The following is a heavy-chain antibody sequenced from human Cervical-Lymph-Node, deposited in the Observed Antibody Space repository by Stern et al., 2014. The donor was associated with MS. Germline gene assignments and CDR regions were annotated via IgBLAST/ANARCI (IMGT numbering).Heavy chain of an antibody. Sequence: VQLVQSGAEVKKPGASVKVSCMASGYSFTSYFINWVRQAPGQGLEWMGIIIPSAGNTNYAQKFQGRVVMTSDTSTGTVYMELSSLRSEDPAVYYCARDEGADYWGQGTLVTVSS. CDR2: IIPSAGNT. V-gene: IGHV1-46*01. J-gene: IGHJ4*02. CDR1: GYSFTSYF. CDR3: ARDEGADY.